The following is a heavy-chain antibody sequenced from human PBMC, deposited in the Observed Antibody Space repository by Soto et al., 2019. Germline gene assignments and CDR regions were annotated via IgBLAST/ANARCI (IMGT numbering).Heavy chain of an antibody. V-gene: IGHV4-39*07. CDR1: GSSISSSGYY. D-gene: IGHD6-19*01. CDR3: ARSVAVPGAHIDY. J-gene: IGHJ4*02. Sequence: SETLSLTCIVSGSSISSSGYYWGWIRQPPGKGLEWIASMYYNVGTYYSPSLRSRVSISVDTSKNEFSLRLSSVTAADTAVYFCARSVAVPGAHIDYWGQGTQVTVSS. CDR2: MYYNVGT.